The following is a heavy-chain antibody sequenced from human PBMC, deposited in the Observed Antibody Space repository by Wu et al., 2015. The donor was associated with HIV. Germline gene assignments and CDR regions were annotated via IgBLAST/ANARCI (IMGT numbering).Heavy chain of an antibody. Sequence: QVQMVQSGAEVKTPGASLKVSCKASGYTFTTYGISWVRQAPGQGLEWMGWISTHNGKTRYAQAVHDRVTMTADTSTSTVYMHLSNVRFDDAAVYYCARGDSGYDSNGHYYGYFDYWGQGTLVTVSS. CDR1: GYTFTTYG. CDR2: ISTHNGKT. D-gene: IGHD5-12*01. V-gene: IGHV1-18*01. CDR3: ARGDSGYDSNGHYYGYFDY. J-gene: IGHJ4*03.